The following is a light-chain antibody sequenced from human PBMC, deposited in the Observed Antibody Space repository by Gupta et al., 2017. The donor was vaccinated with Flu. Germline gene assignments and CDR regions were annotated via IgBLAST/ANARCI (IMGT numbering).Light chain of an antibody. CDR3: QQSYSTAPRS. CDR2: AAS. J-gene: IGKJ2*04. Sequence: DIQMTQSPSSMSASVGDRVTITCRASQSISSYLNWYQQKPGKAPKLLIYAASSLQSGVPSRFSGSGSGIDFTLTISSLQPEDFAPYYCQQSYSTAPRSFGQGTKMEIK. CDR1: QSISSY. V-gene: IGKV1-39*01.